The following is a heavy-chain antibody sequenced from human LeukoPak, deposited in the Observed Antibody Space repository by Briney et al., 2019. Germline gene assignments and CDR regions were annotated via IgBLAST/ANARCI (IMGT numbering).Heavy chain of an antibody. D-gene: IGHD1-26*01. CDR2: IYHSGST. CDR1: GYSISSGYY. J-gene: IGHJ1*01. Sequence: PSETLSLTCTVSGYSISSGYYWGWIRQPPGKGLEWIGSIYHSGSTYYNPSLKSRVTISVDTSKNQFSLNLSSVTAADTAVYYCARHGSYYGNFQHWGQGTLVTVSS. CDR3: ARHGSYYGNFQH. V-gene: IGHV4-38-2*02.